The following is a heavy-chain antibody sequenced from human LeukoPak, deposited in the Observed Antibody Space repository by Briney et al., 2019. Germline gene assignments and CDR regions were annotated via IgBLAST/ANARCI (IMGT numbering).Heavy chain of an antibody. J-gene: IGHJ6*02. V-gene: IGHV3-23*01. Sequence: GGSLRLSCAASGFTFSSYAMSWVCQAPGKGLEWVSAISGSGGSTYYADSVKGRFTISRDNSKNTLYLQMNSLRAEDTAVYYCASTVTTPYYYYGMDVWGQGTTVTVSS. D-gene: IGHD4-17*01. CDR3: ASTVTTPYYYYGMDV. CDR2: ISGSGGST. CDR1: GFTFSSYA.